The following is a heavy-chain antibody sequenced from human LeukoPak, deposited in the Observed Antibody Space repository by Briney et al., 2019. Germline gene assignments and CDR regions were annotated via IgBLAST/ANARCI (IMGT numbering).Heavy chain of an antibody. CDR2: ISSSSSTI. Sequence: GRSLRLSCAASGFTFSSYSMNWVRQAPGKGLEWVSYISSSSSTIYYADSVKGRFTISRDNAKNSLYLQMNSLRAEDTAVYYCATNDYGGNSAHAFDIWGQGTMVTVSS. CDR1: GFTFSSYS. D-gene: IGHD4-23*01. CDR3: ATNDYGGNSAHAFDI. J-gene: IGHJ3*02. V-gene: IGHV3-48*04.